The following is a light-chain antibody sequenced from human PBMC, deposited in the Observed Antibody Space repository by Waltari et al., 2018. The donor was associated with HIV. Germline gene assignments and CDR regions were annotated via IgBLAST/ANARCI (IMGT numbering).Light chain of an antibody. J-gene: IGLJ1*01. CDR3: SSFSSSSTPYV. CDR2: EVS. V-gene: IGLV2-14*01. CDR1: TSAGGGYNY. Sequence: QSGLTQPASVSGSTGQPLTSTCTGTTSAGGGYNYVPWYQQHPGSAPTLIIYEVSNLPSGVSNRFSGSNSGYTASLTISWLQPEDETDYYCSSFSSSSTPYVFGTGTKLTVL.